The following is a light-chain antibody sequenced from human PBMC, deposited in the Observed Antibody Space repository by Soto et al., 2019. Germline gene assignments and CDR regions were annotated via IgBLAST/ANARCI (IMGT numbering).Light chain of an antibody. V-gene: IGKV1-5*03. Sequence: EMPGTQSPSTRSASEGDRVTITCRSSQSVSSWLAWYQQKPGRAPRLLIYRSSILESGVPSRFSGSGFGTDFTLTISSLQPDDFAAYYCQQYCTCPRTVGQGTKVDIK. CDR3: QQYCTCPRT. J-gene: IGKJ1*01. CDR1: QSVSSW. CDR2: RSS.